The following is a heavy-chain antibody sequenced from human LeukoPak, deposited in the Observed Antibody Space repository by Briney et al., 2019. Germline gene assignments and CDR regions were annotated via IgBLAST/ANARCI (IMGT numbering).Heavy chain of an antibody. Sequence: ASVKVSCKASGYTFTGYYMHWVRQAPGQGLEWMGWINPNSGGTNYAQKFQGRVTMTRDTSISTAYMELSRLRSDDTAVYYCARTRLTRTRGPWFDPWGQGTLVTVSS. CDR2: INPNSGGT. J-gene: IGHJ5*02. CDR1: GYTFTGYY. CDR3: ARTRLTRTRGPWFDP. D-gene: IGHD4-23*01. V-gene: IGHV1-2*02.